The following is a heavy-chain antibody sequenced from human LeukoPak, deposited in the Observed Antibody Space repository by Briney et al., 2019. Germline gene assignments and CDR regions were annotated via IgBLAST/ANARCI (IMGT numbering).Heavy chain of an antibody. V-gene: IGHV4-39*01. D-gene: IGHD3/OR15-3a*01. CDR1: GGFISSSSYY. Sequence: SETLSLTCTVSGGFISSSSYYWGWIRQPPGKGLEWIGSIYYSGSTYYSPSLKSRVTISVDTSRNQFSLKLRSVTAADTAVYYCARQTGSGLFILPGGQGTLVTVSS. CDR2: IYYSGST. J-gene: IGHJ4*02. CDR3: ARQTGSGLFILP.